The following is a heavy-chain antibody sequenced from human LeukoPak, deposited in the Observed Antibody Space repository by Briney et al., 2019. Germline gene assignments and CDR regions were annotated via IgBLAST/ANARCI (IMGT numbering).Heavy chain of an antibody. Sequence: GSLRLSCAGSGFTFSGYSLNWVRQAPGTGLEWVSAISGSGGSTYYADSVKGRFTISRDNSKNTLYLQMNSLRAEDTAVYYCAKGGTYSSSWYDFDYWGQGTLVTVSS. CDR2: ISGSGGST. CDR1: GFTFSGYS. D-gene: IGHD6-13*01. J-gene: IGHJ4*02. CDR3: AKGGTYSSSWYDFDY. V-gene: IGHV3-23*01.